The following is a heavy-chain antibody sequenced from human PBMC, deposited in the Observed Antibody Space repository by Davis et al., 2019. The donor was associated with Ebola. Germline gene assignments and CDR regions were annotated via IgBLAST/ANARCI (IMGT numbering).Heavy chain of an antibody. Sequence: GESLKISCAASGFIISSKYMSWVRQAPGKGLEWVSAIYSVDSTYYADSVKGRFTISRDNSKNTLYLQMNSLRAEDTAVYYCSSGYYSFDYWGQGTLVTVSS. CDR1: GFIISSKY. D-gene: IGHD3-22*01. CDR3: SSGYYSFDY. CDR2: IYSVDST. V-gene: IGHV3-66*01. J-gene: IGHJ4*02.